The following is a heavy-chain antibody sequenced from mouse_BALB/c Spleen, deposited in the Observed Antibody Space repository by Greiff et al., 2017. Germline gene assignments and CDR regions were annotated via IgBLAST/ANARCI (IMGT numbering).Heavy chain of an antibody. CDR3: AGSYYGSPFDY. CDR1: GYTFTDYN. V-gene: IGHV1S29*02. D-gene: IGHD1-2*01. J-gene: IGHJ2*01. CDR2: IYPYNGGT. Sequence: EVKLQESGPELVKPGASVKISCKASGYTFTDYNMHWVKQSHGKSLEWIGYIYPYNGGTGYNQKFKSKATLTVDNSSSTAYMELRSLTSEDSAVYYCAGSYYGSPFDYWGQGTTLTVSS.